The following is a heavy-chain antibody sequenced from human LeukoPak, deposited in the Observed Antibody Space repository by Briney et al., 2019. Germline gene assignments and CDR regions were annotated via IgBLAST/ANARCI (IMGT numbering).Heavy chain of an antibody. CDR3: ARARGYYDNYYFDY. V-gene: IGHV3-30*02. CDR1: GFTFSSYG. Sequence: GGSLRLSCGASGFTFSSYGMQGVRQAPGKGLEWGAFLWYDGSNKYYADSVKGPFTNTRDNSNNTLYLQMNSLRAADTAVYYCARARGYYDNYYFDYWGQGTLVTVSS. J-gene: IGHJ4*02. D-gene: IGHD3-22*01. CDR2: LWYDGSNK.